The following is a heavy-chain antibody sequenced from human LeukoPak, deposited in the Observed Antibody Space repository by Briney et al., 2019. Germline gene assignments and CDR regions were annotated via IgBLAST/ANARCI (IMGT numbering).Heavy chain of an antibody. D-gene: IGHD6-19*01. V-gene: IGHV3-33*01. Sequence: GGSLRLSCAASGFIFSSYGMYWVRQAPGKGLEWVAVIWHDGSAEFYADSVKGRFSISRDDSKNTVYLQMNSLRAEDTALYYCARDSRGGWSGYFDFWGQGTLVTVCS. CDR3: ARDSRGGWSGYFDF. CDR2: IWHDGSAE. J-gene: IGHJ4*02. CDR1: GFIFSSYG.